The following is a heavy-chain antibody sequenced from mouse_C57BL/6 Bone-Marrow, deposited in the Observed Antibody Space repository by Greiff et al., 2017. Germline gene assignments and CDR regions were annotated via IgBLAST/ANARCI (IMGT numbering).Heavy chain of an antibody. Sequence: QLQLQQSGAELSKPGASVKLSCKASGYTFTSYRIHWVKQRPGPGLEWIGYIIPSSGYTKYNQKFKDKATLTADNSSSTADMQLSSLTYEDSAVYYCATPYAMDDWGQGTSVTVSS. CDR3: ATPYAMDD. CDR1: GYTFTSYR. V-gene: IGHV1-7*01. CDR2: IIPSSGYT. J-gene: IGHJ4*01.